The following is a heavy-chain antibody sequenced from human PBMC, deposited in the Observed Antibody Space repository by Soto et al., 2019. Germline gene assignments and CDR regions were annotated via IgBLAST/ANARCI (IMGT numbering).Heavy chain of an antibody. CDR1: GFTFRSFG. CDR3: XXXXXXXXXXLGFDY. Sequence: QVQLVESGGGMVQPGKSLRLSCAASGFTFRSFGIHWVRQAPGKGMEWVAAIWDDGSNEYYTDSVKGRFTISRDNSKNTVYLQMNSLRAEDTAVYYXXXXXXXXXXXLGFDYWGQGTLVIVSA. V-gene: IGHV3-33*01. CDR2: IWDDGSNE. J-gene: IGHJ4*02.